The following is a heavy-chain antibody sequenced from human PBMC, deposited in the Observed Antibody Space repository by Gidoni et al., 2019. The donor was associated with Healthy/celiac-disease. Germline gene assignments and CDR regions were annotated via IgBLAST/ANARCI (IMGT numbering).Heavy chain of an antibody. CDR1: GYTFTGYY. D-gene: IGHD6-13*01. Sequence: QVQLVQSGAEVKKPGASVKVSCKASGYTFTGYYMHWVRQAPGQGLEWMGWINPNSGGTNYAQKFQGRVTMTRDTSISTAYMELSRLRSDDTAVYYCAREGVGIAAAGWQSHWGQGTLVTVSS. CDR3: AREGVGIAAAGWQSH. V-gene: IGHV1-2*02. CDR2: INPNSGGT. J-gene: IGHJ4*02.